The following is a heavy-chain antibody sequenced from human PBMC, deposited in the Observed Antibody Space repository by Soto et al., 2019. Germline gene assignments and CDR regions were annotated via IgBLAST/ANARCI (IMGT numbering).Heavy chain of an antibody. CDR2: IYSGGST. CDR3: ARLRYSSSPEFDY. V-gene: IGHV3-53*01. Sequence: GGSLRLSCAASGFTVSSNYMSWVRQAPGKGLEWVSVIYSGGSTYYADSVKGRFTISRDNSKNTLYLQMNSLRAEDTAVYYCARLRYSSSPEFDYWGQGTLVTVSS. D-gene: IGHD6-6*01. CDR1: GFTVSSNY. J-gene: IGHJ4*02.